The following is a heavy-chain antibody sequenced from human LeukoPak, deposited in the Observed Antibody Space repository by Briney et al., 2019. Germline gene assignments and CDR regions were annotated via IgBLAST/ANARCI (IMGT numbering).Heavy chain of an antibody. J-gene: IGHJ2*01. CDR1: GGSISSGDYY. CDR2: IYYSGST. Sequence: SQTLSLTFTVSGGSISSGDYYWSWIRQPPGKGLEWIGYIYYSGSTYYNPSLKSRVTISVDTSKNQLSLKLSSVTAADTAVYYCAREREPLGYCSSTSCSNWYFDLWGRGTLVTVSS. D-gene: IGHD2-2*01. V-gene: IGHV4-30-4*01. CDR3: AREREPLGYCSSTSCSNWYFDL.